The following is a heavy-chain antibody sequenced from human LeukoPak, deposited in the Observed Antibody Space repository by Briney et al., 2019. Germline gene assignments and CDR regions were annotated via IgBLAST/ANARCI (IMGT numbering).Heavy chain of an antibody. CDR3: ARRTRYCSSTSCPRDAFDI. Sequence: GGSLRLSCAASGSTFSSYSMNWVRQAPGKGLEWVSSISSSSSYIYYADSVKGRFTISRDNAKNSLYLQMNSLRAEDTAVYYCARRTRYCSSTSCPRDAFDIWGQGTMVTVSS. V-gene: IGHV3-21*01. D-gene: IGHD2-2*01. J-gene: IGHJ3*02. CDR1: GSTFSSYS. CDR2: ISSSSSYI.